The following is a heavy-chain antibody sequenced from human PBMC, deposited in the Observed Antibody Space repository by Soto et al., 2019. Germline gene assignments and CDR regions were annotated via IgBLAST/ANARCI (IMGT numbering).Heavy chain of an antibody. CDR1: GGTFSSYA. CDR3: ARVGYSNGYYYYGMDV. J-gene: IGHJ6*02. Sequence: ASVNVSCTASGGTFSSYAISWVQQAPGQGLEWMGGIIPIFGTANYAQKFQGRVTITADESTSTAYMELSSLRSEDTAVYYCARVGYSNGYYYYGMDVWGQGTTVTVSS. CDR2: IIPIFGTA. D-gene: IGHD4-4*01. V-gene: IGHV1-69*01.